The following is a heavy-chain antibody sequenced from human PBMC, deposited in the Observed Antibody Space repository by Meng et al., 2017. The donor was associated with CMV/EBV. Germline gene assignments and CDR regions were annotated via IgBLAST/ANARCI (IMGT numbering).Heavy chain of an antibody. CDR1: GFTFSSYS. J-gene: IGHJ6*02. V-gene: IGHV3-21*01. CDR2: ISSSSSYI. CDR3: ARRYCSSTSCPPYYGMDV. D-gene: IGHD2-2*01. Sequence: GESLKISCAASGFTFSSYSMNWVRQAPGKGLEWVSSISSSSSYIYYADSVKGRFTISRDNAKNLLYLQMNSLRAEDTAVYYCARRYCSSTSCPPYYGMDVWGQGTTVTVSS.